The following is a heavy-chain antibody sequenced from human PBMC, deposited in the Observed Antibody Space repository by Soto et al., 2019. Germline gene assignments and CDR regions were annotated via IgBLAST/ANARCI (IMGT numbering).Heavy chain of an antibody. CDR3: AKDQSSSRYYYYYGMDV. CDR1: GFTFSSYG. Sequence: HPGGSLRLSCAASGFTFSSYGMHWVRQAPGKGLEWVAVISYDGSNKYYADSVKGRFTISRDNSKNTLYLQMNSLRAEDTAVYYCAKDQSSSRYYYYYGMDVWGQGTTVTVSS. J-gene: IGHJ6*02. V-gene: IGHV3-30*18. CDR2: ISYDGSNK. D-gene: IGHD6-13*01.